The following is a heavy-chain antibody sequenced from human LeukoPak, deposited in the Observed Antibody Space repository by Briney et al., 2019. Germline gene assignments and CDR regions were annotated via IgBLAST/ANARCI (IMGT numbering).Heavy chain of an antibody. J-gene: IGHJ4*02. V-gene: IGHV3-7*03. CDR2: INQDGNEK. D-gene: IGHD6-13*01. Sequence: GGSLRLSCAASGFTFSSYWMSWVRQAPGKGLEWVANINQDGNEKYYVDSVKGRLTISRDNAKNSLYLQMNSLRAEDTAVYYCARRGSSWSSFDHWGQGTLVTVSS. CDR3: ARRGSSWSSFDH. CDR1: GFTFSSYW.